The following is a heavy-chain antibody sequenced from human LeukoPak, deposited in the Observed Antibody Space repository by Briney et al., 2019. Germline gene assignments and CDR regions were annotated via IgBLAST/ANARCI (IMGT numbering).Heavy chain of an antibody. CDR3: AREGNIIRFLND. V-gene: IGHV4-4*07. Sequence: SETLSLTCTVSGGSISGYYGSWIRQPAGKGREWIGRIYTSGSTNYNPSLKSRVTMSVDTSKTQFSLKLTSVAAADTAVYYCAREGNIIRFLNDWGQGTLVTVSS. CDR2: IYTSGST. CDR1: GGSISGYY. J-gene: IGHJ4*02. D-gene: IGHD3-3*01.